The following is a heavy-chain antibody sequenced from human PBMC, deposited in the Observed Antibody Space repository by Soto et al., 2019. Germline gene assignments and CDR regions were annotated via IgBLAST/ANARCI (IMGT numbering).Heavy chain of an antibody. CDR1: GFTFSSYA. J-gene: IGHJ3*01. CDR3: AKGPDPGVFDF. V-gene: IGHV3-23*01. D-gene: IGHD3-10*01. Sequence: EVQLLESGGGLVQPGGSLRLSCAASGFTFSSYAMSWVRQAPGKGLEWVSTFRGTGDGTYYADSVRGRFTVSRDNSKNTRYQQMNGRGGGDRAVYYFAKGPDPGVFDFWGQGKRVTVSS. CDR2: FRGTGDGT.